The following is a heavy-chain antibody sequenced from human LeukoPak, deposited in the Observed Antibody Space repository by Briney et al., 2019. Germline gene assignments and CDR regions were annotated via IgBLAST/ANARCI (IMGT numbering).Heavy chain of an antibody. V-gene: IGHV1-2*02. J-gene: IGHJ3*02. CDR1: GATFSSYA. CDR2: INPNSGGT. CDR3: ARVRGVGAPSDAFDI. D-gene: IGHD1-26*01. Sequence: ASVKVSCNASGATFSSYAISWVRQPPGQGLEWMGWINPNSGGTNYAQKFQGRVTMTRDTSISTAYMELSRLRSDDTAVYYCARVRGVGAPSDAFDIWGQGTMVTVSS.